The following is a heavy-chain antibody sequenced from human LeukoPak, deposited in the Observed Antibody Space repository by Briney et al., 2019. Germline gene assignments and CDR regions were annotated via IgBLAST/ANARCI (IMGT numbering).Heavy chain of an antibody. V-gene: IGHV4-59*01. J-gene: IGHJ4*02. Sequence: SETLSLTCTVSGGSISSYYWSWIRQPPGKGLEWIGYIYYSGSTNYNPSLKSRVTISVDTSKNQFSLKLRSVTAADTAVYYCASPLKDGYNRPFDYWGQGTLVTVSS. D-gene: IGHD5-24*01. CDR3: ASPLKDGYNRPFDY. CDR2: IYYSGST. CDR1: GGSISSYY.